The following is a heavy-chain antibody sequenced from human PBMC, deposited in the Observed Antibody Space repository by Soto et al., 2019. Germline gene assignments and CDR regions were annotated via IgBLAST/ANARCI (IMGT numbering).Heavy chain of an antibody. D-gene: IGHD4-17*01. CDR2: INAGNGNT. J-gene: IGHJ4*02. Sequence: QVQLVQSGAEVKKPGASVKVSCKASGYNFTSYAMHWVRQAPGQRLEWMGWINAGNGNTKYSQKFQGRVTITRDTSASTAYMELSSLRSEDTAVYYCAREKRDGDYGHWGQGTLVTVSS. CDR1: GYNFTSYA. CDR3: AREKRDGDYGH. V-gene: IGHV1-3*01.